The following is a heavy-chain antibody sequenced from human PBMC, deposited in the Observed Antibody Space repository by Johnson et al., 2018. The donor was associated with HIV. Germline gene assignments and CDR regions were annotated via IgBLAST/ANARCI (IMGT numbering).Heavy chain of an antibody. V-gene: IGHV3-33*06. Sequence: QVQLVESGGGLVQPGGSLRLSCAASGFTFSSYEMNWVRQAPGKGLEWVAVIWYDGSNKYYADSVKGRFTISRDNSKNTLYLQMNSLRAEDTAVYYCAKVRRGSSWYIAFDIWGQGTMVTVSS. CDR2: IWYDGSNK. CDR3: AKVRRGSSWYIAFDI. D-gene: IGHD6-13*01. J-gene: IGHJ3*02. CDR1: GFTFSSYE.